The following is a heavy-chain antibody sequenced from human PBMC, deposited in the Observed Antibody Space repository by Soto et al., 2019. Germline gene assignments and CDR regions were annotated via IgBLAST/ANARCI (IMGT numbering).Heavy chain of an antibody. J-gene: IGHJ5*02. Sequence: EVQLLESGGGLVQPGGSLRLSCAASGFTFSSYAMSWVRQTPGKGLEWVSGISGGGGNTYYADSVTGPFTISRDNSRNTLYLQMNSLGAADTAIYYCAKDRGAGGRFSGIAVAGIPSWGQGTLVTVSS. D-gene: IGHD6-19*01. CDR3: AKDRGAGGRFSGIAVAGIPS. CDR2: ISGGGGNT. V-gene: IGHV3-23*01. CDR1: GFTFSSYA.